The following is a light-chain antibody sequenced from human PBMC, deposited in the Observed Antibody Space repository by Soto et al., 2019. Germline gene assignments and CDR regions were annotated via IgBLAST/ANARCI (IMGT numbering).Light chain of an antibody. J-gene: IGKJ5*01. V-gene: IGKV1-9*01. CDR1: QGISSY. CDR3: QHLDSYST. CDR2: AAS. Sequence: DIQLTQSPSFLSASVGDRVTITCRASQGISSYLAWYQQKPGKAPKLLIYAASTLQSGVPSRFSGSGSGTEFTPPISSLQPEDFATYYCQHLDSYSTFGQGTRLEIK.